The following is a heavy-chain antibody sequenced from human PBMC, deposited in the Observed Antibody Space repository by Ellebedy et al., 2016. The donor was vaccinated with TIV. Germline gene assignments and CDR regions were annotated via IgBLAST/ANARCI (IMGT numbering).Heavy chain of an antibody. D-gene: IGHD2-15*01. CDR3: ARGVTSVVDRPPLDR. CDR2: ISYDGSNK. V-gene: IGHV3-30*01. Sequence: GGSLRLSXAASGFTFDSYAMHWVRQAPGKGLEWVAVISYDGSNKHYADSVKGRCTISRDSSKDTLYLQMNSLRAEDTAVYYCARGVTSVVDRPPLDRWGQGTLVTVSS. CDR1: GFTFDSYA. J-gene: IGHJ5*02.